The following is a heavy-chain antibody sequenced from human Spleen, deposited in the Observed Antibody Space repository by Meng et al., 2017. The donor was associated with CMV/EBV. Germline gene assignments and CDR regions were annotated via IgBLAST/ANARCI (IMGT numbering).Heavy chain of an antibody. CDR2: INPNSGGA. V-gene: IGHV1-2*02. D-gene: IGHD2-2*01. CDR1: GYTFTRYG. Sequence: ASVKVSCKTSGYTFTRYGINWVRQAPGQGLDWMGWINPNSGGANYAQKFQGRVTLTRDTSISTAYMEVSSLRSDDTAVYYCARSGVPAAVDYWGQGTLVTVSS. J-gene: IGHJ4*02. CDR3: ARSGVPAAVDY.